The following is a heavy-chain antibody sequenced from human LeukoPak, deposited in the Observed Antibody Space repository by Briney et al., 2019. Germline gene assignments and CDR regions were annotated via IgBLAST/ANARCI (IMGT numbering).Heavy chain of an antibody. V-gene: IGHV4-34*01. CDR3: ATASQLGSYNWFDP. J-gene: IGHJ5*02. CDR1: GASLTDYY. D-gene: IGHD1-1*01. CDR2: IDHIGVT. Sequence: SETLSLTCAVYGASLTDYYWSWIRQPPGKGLKWIGEIDHIGVTKYNPSLKGRVTISRDTSKNQFSLDLTSVTAADTAVYYCATASQLGSYNWFDPWGQGTLVTVSS.